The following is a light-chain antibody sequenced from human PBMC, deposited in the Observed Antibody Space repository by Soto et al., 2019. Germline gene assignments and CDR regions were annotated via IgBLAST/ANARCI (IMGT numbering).Light chain of an antibody. CDR2: DVS. CDR3: SSYTRSSTLV. V-gene: IGLV2-14*01. CDR1: SSDVGGYNY. Sequence: QSALTQPASVSGSPGQSITISCTGTSSDVGGYNYVSWYQQHPGKAPKLMIYDVSNRPTGVPNRFPGSKSGNTASLTISGLQAEHEADYYCSSYTRSSTLVFGTGTKLTLL. J-gene: IGLJ1*01.